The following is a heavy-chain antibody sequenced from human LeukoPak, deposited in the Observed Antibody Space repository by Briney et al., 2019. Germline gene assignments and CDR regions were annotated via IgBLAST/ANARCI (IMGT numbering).Heavy chain of an antibody. CDR1: GFTFSSYS. J-gene: IGHJ4*02. D-gene: IGHD1-1*01. V-gene: IGHV3-48*01. CDR3: ARDFGIQLGYFDY. Sequence: GGSLRLSCAASGFTFSSYSMNWVRQAPGKGLEWVSYISSSSSTIYYADSVKGRFTISRDNAKNSLYLQMNSLRAEDTAVYYCARDFGIQLGYFDYWGQGTLVTVSS. CDR2: ISSSSSTI.